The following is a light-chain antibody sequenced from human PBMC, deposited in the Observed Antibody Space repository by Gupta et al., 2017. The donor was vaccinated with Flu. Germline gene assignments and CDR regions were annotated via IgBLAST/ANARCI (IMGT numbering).Light chain of an antibody. Sequence: EIVLTQSPVTLSLSPGARATLSCRASQSVSSSYLAWYQQKPGQAPRLLIYGASSRATGIPDRFSGSGSGTDFTLTISRLEPEDFAVYYCQQYSSSPPYSFGQGTKLEIK. V-gene: IGKV3-20*01. CDR3: QQYSSSPPYS. CDR2: GAS. CDR1: QSVSSSY. J-gene: IGKJ2*03.